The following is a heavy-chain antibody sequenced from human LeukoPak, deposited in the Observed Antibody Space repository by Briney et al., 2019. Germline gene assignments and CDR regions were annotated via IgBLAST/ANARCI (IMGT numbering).Heavy chain of an antibody. CDR3: ASHGGYCSSTSCPARDYYYYGMDV. Sequence: SVKVSFKASGGTFSSYAISWVRQAPGQGLEWMGRIIPILGIANYAQKFRGRVTITADKSTSTAYMELSSLRSEDTAVYYCASHGGYCSSTSCPARDYYYYGMDVWGQGTTVTVSS. D-gene: IGHD2-2*01. V-gene: IGHV1-69*04. CDR1: GGTFSSYA. CDR2: IIPILGIA. J-gene: IGHJ6*02.